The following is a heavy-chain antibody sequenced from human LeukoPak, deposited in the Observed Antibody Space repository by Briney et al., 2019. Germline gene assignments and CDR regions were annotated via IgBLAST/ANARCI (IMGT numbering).Heavy chain of an antibody. V-gene: IGHV4-59*12. J-gene: IGHJ4*02. CDR1: GGSISSYY. Sequence: ASETLSLTCSVSGGSISSYYWSWIRQPPGKGLEWIGYLSYSGSTNYNPSLKSRVTMSVDTSKNQFSLKLSSVTAADTAVYYCARERDIVVVPAVDYWGQGTLVTVSS. D-gene: IGHD2-2*01. CDR3: ARERDIVVVPAVDY. CDR2: LSYSGST.